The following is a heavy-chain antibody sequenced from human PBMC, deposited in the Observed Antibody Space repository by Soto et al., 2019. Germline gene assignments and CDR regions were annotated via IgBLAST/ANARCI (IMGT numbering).Heavy chain of an antibody. D-gene: IGHD2-15*01. J-gene: IGHJ4*02. V-gene: IGHV1-69*08. CDR1: GGTFSSYT. CDR2: IIPILGIA. CDR3: ARDHGYCSGGSCYDDY. Sequence: QVQLVQSGAEVKKPGSSVKVSCKASGGTFSSYTISWVRQAPGQGLEWMGRIIPILGIANYGQKFQGRVTITADKCTIXAYMELSSLRSEDTAVYYCARDHGYCSGGSCYDDYWGQGTLVTVSS.